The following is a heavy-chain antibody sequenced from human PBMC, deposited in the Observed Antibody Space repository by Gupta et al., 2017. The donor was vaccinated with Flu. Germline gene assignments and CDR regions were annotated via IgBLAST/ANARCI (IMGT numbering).Heavy chain of an antibody. J-gene: IGHJ3*02. CDR2: IYWNDDK. Sequence: QITLKESGPTLVKPTQTLTLTCTFSGFSLSTSGVGVGWIRQPPGKALEWLALIYWNDDKRYSPSLKSRLTITKDTSKNQGVLTMTNMDPVDTATXFXAHSTLXIAMVTPLDAFDIWGQGTMVTVSS. CDR1: GFSLSTSGVG. V-gene: IGHV2-5*01. CDR3: AHSTLXIAMVTPLDAFDI. D-gene: IGHD5-18*01.